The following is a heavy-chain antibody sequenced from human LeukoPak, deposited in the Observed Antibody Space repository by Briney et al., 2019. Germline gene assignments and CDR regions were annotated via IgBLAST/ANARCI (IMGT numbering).Heavy chain of an antibody. D-gene: IGHD1-1*01. Sequence: PGGSLRLSCAASGFTFSSYAMSWVRQAPGKGLEWVAVVSYDGINKYYADFVEARFTISRDNSKNTVFLEMNSLRPEDTAVYYCARELEPRSPDFYYYGMDVWGQGTTVIVSS. J-gene: IGHJ6*02. CDR1: GFTFSSYA. CDR3: ARELEPRSPDFYYYGMDV. V-gene: IGHV3-30*03. CDR2: VSYDGINK.